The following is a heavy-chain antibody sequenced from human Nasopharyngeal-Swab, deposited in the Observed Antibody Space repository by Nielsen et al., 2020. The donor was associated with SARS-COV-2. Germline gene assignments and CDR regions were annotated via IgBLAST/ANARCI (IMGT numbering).Heavy chain of an antibody. V-gene: IGHV3-74*01. J-gene: IGHJ4*02. Sequence: GVLKISCVVSGVIFDNYWMHWVRQAPGKGLVWVSRINEHGSRTGYADSVRGRFSISRDNAKNTLYLQMNSLRVDDTAVYYCVKHQGSSSDQWGQGTLVTVSS. CDR2: INEHGSRT. CDR1: GVIFDNYW. CDR3: VKHQGSSSDQ.